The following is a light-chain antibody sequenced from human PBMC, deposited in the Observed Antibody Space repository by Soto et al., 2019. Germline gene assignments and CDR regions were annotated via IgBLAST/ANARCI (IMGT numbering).Light chain of an antibody. V-gene: IGLV2-23*02. CDR3: CSYAGSSTARLYV. CDR1: SSDVGSYNL. Sequence: QSVLTQPASGSGSPGQSITISCTGTSSDVGSYNLVSWYQQHPGKAPKLMIYEVSKRPSGVSNRFSGSKSGNTASLTISGLQAEDEADYYCCSYAGSSTARLYVFGTGTKVTVL. CDR2: EVS. J-gene: IGLJ1*01.